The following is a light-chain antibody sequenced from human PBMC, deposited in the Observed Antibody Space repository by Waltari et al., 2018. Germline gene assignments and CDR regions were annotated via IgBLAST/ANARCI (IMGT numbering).Light chain of an antibody. V-gene: IGLV2-23*02. CDR1: SSDVGRYNL. CDR3: CSHAGSRTLV. Sequence: QSALTQPASVSGSPGQSINIPCPATSSDVGRYNLVSWYQHHPGKAPKVMIYEVTKRPSGVSNRFSGSKSGNTASLTISGLQAEDEADYYCCSHAGSRTLVFGGGTKLTVL. CDR2: EVT. J-gene: IGLJ2*01.